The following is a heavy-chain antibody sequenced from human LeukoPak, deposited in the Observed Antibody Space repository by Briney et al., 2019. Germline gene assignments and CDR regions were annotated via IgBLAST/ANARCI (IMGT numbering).Heavy chain of an antibody. Sequence: GGSLRLSCAASGFTFSSYSMNWVRQAPGKGLEWVSSISSSSSYIYYADSVKGRFTISRDNAKNSLYLQMNSLRDEDTAVYYCARVSYYYDSSGYSPGMDVWGKGTTVTVSS. J-gene: IGHJ6*04. CDR1: GFTFSSYS. CDR2: ISSSSSYI. V-gene: IGHV3-21*01. CDR3: ARVSYYYDSSGYSPGMDV. D-gene: IGHD3-22*01.